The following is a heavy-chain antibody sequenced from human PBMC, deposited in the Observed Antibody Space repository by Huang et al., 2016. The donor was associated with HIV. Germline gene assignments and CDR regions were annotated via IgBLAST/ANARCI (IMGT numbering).Heavy chain of an antibody. CDR3: AMSLRYQYDSRSYWGRYFDY. CDR2: IIPLFRAP. D-gene: IGHD3-16*01. V-gene: IGHV1-69*01. Sequence: QVQLEQSGPAVRKPGSSVKVSCQASGGSFSVQIISWVRQAPGQRFEWMGGIIPLFRAPAYAQEFKGRVTMTADESTATIYMELNSRTSEDTAVYYCAMSLRYQYDSRSYWGRYFDYWGQGTLVTVSS. J-gene: IGHJ4*02. CDR1: GGSFSVQI.